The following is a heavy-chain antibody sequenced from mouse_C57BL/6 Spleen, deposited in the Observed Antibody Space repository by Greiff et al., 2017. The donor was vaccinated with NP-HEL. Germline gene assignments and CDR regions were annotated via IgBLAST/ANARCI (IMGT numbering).Heavy chain of an antibody. V-gene: IGHV3-6*01. CDR3: ARDGNDYRVWFAY. Sequence: EVQLQQSGPGLVKPSQSLSLTCSVTGYSITSGYYWNWIRQFPGNKLEWMGYISYDGSNNYNPSLKNRISITRDTSKNQFFLKLNSVTTEDTATYYCARDGNDYRVWFAYWGQGTLVTVSA. D-gene: IGHD2-4*01. CDR2: ISYDGSN. CDR1: GYSITSGYY. J-gene: IGHJ3*01.